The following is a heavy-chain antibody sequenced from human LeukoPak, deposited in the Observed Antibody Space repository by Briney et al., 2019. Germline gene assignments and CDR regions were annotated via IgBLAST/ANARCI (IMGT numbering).Heavy chain of an antibody. CDR3: ARSHYRMTTITVFDY. CDR2: IHHSGST. D-gene: IGHD5-12*01. CDR1: GGSISSYY. Sequence: SETLSLTCTVSGGSISSYYWSWLRQPPGKGLEWVGYIHHSGSTNYNPSLKSRVTISVDVSKNQFSLKLSSVTAADTAVYYCARSHYRMTTITVFDYWGQGTLVTVSS. V-gene: IGHV4-59*08. J-gene: IGHJ4*02.